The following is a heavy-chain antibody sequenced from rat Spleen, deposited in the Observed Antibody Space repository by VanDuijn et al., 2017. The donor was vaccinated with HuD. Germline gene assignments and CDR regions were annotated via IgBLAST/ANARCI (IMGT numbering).Heavy chain of an antibody. Sequence: EVQLVESGGGLVQPGRSLKLSCAASGFTFSDYYMAWVRQAPTKGLEWVASISYDGGRTFYRDSVKGRFTISRDNAKNTQYLQMDSLRSEDSATYYCARHGGLRNWFAYWGQGTLVTVSS. CDR2: ISYDGGRT. CDR1: GFTFSDYY. D-gene: IGHD1-11*01. CDR3: ARHGGLRNWFAY. J-gene: IGHJ3*01. V-gene: IGHV5-20*01.